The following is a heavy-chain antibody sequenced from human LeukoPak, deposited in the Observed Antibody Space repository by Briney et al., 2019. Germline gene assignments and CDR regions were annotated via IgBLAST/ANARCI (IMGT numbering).Heavy chain of an antibody. V-gene: IGHV1-3*01. D-gene: IGHD5-24*01. Sequence: ASVKVSCKTPGYIFTPHHIRWMRQAPGQGLELLGWVSAANNPEYSQKFQGRVVITRDASATTSYLELNSLRSEDTAVYYCAMSVEMPPIPSFDYWGQGTLVTVSS. CDR1: GYIFTPHH. CDR3: AMSVEMPPIPSFDY. J-gene: IGHJ4*02. CDR2: VSAANNP.